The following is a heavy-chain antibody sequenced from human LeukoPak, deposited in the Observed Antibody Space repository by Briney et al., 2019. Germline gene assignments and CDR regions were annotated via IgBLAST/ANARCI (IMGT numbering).Heavy chain of an antibody. J-gene: IGHJ6*03. V-gene: IGHV4-39*01. Sequence: SETLSLTCTVSGGSISSSSYYWGWIRQPPGKGLEWIGSIYYSGSTYYNPSLKSRVTISVDTSKNQFSLKLSSVTAADTAVYYCARPQAVNYYYYYMDVWGKGTTVTVSS. CDR3: ARPQAVNYYYYYMDV. D-gene: IGHD6-19*01. CDR1: GGSISSSSYY. CDR2: IYYSGST.